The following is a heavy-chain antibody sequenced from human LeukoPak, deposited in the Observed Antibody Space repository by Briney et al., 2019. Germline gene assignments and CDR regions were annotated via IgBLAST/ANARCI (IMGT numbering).Heavy chain of an antibody. Sequence: SGTLSLTCVVSSVSISSNNRWSWIRQPPGKGLEWIGEIYHSGSTNYNPSLKSRVTISVDKSKSQFSLKVSYVTAADTAVYYCARRPGWFDPWGQGALVTVSS. CDR1: SVSISSNNR. V-gene: IGHV4-4*02. CDR2: IYHSGST. CDR3: ARRPGWFDP. J-gene: IGHJ5*02.